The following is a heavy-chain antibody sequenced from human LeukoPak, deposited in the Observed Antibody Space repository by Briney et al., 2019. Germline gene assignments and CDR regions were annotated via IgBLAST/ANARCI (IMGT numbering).Heavy chain of an antibody. D-gene: IGHD3-22*01. V-gene: IGHV3-48*03. Sequence: PGGSLRLSCAASGFTFSSYEMNWVRQAPGKGLEWVSYISSSGSTIYYADSVKGRFTISRDNAKNSLYLQMNSLRAEDTAVYYCARTMIVVVKEAFDIWGQGTMVTVSS. CDR3: ARTMIVVVKEAFDI. CDR2: ISSSGSTI. J-gene: IGHJ3*02. CDR1: GFTFSSYE.